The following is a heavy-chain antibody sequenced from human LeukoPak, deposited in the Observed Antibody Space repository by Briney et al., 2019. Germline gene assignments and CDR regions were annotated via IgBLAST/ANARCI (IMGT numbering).Heavy chain of an antibody. D-gene: IGHD2-15*01. CDR2: INPNSGGT. CDR1: GYTFTGYY. CDR3: ARHSGDIVVENAFDI. V-gene: IGHV1-2*04. Sequence: ASVKVSCKASGYTFTGYYMHWVRQAPGQGLEWMGWINPNSGGTNYAQKFQGWVTMTRDTSISTAYMELSRLRSDDTAVYYCARHSGDIVVENAFDIWGQGTMVTVSS. J-gene: IGHJ3*02.